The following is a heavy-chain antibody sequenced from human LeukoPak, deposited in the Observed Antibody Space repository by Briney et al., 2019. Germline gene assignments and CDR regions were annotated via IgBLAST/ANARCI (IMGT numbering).Heavy chain of an antibody. J-gene: IGHJ4*02. V-gene: IGHV3-21*01. CDR1: GFTFSSYS. CDR2: ISSSSSYI. CDR3: AREGSGYYYRFDY. Sequence: GGSLRLSCAASGFTFSSYSMNWVRQAPGKGPEWVSSISSSSSYIYYADSVKGRFTISRDNAKNSLYLQMNSLRAEDTAVYYCAREGSGYYYRFDYWGQGTLVTVSS. D-gene: IGHD3-22*01.